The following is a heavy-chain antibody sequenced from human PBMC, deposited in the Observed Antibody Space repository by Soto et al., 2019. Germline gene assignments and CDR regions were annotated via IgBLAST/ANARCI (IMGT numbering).Heavy chain of an antibody. Sequence: GGSLRLSCAASGFTFSTYSMNWVRQAPGKGLEWVSSINTNSHYIYYADSLKGRFSISRDNAENSLYLQMNSLRAEDTAVYYCARNVPGANSPFEYWGQGTLVTVSS. V-gene: IGHV3-21*01. D-gene: IGHD2-2*01. J-gene: IGHJ4*02. CDR1: GFTFSTYS. CDR2: INTNSHYI. CDR3: ARNVPGANSPFEY.